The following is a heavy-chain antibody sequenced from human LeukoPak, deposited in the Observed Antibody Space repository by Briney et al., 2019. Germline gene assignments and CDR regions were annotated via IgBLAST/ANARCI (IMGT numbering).Heavy chain of an antibody. Sequence: PGGSLRLSCAASGFTFSSYSMNWVRQAPGKGLEWVSYISSSSSTIYYADSVKGRFTISRDNAKNSLYLQMNSLRAEDTAAYYCARGIEMATSDPDYWGQGTLVTVSS. CDR3: ARGIEMATSDPDY. CDR2: ISSSSSTI. J-gene: IGHJ4*02. V-gene: IGHV3-48*04. D-gene: IGHD5-24*01. CDR1: GFTFSSYS.